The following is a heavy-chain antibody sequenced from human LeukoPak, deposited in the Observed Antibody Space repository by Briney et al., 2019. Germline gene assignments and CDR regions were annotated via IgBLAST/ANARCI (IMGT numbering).Heavy chain of an antibody. Sequence: GASVKVSCKASGYTFTNHAINWVRQAPGQRLEWMGWINAGSGYTKYSQRFQGRITITRDTSATTGYMELSNLRSEDTAVYYCARDLHVYTSGSYDGSALPDWGQGTLVTVSS. J-gene: IGHJ1*01. CDR3: ARDLHVYTSGSYDGSALPD. V-gene: IGHV1-3*01. CDR1: GYTFTNHA. D-gene: IGHD6-19*01. CDR2: INAGSGYT.